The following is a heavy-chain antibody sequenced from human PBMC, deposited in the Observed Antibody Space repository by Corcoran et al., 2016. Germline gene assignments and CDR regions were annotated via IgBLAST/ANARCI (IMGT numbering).Heavy chain of an antibody. Sequence: QVQLVQSGAEVKKPGASVKVSCTASGYTFTGYYMHWVRQAPGQGLEWMGWINPNRGGTNYAQKFQGRVTMTRDKSISTAYMELSRLRADDTAVYYCAGGEYCSGGSCQIDYWGQGTLVTVSS. CDR1: GYTFTGYY. V-gene: IGHV1-2*02. D-gene: IGHD2-15*01. CDR2: INPNRGGT. CDR3: AGGEYCSGGSCQIDY. J-gene: IGHJ4*02.